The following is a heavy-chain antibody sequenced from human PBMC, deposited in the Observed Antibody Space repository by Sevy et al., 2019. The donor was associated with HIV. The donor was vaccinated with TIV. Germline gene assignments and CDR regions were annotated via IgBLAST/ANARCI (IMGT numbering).Heavy chain of an antibody. CDR2: IIPIFGTT. Sequence: ASVKVSCKTSGGSINSHAIVWVRQAPGQGLEWMGGIIPIFGTTTYAQRFQGRVTITADGLSNTVYLELRSLRSEDTAVYYCAGDSGGSMFNTHNWFDPWGQGTLVTVSS. J-gene: IGHJ5*02. CDR1: GGSINSHA. D-gene: IGHD2-8*02. CDR3: AGDSGGSMFNTHNWFDP. V-gene: IGHV1-69*13.